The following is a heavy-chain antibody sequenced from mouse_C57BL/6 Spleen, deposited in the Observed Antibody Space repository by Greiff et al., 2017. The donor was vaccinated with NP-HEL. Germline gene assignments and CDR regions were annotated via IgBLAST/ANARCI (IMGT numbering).Heavy chain of an antibody. V-gene: IGHV1-82*01. Sequence: VKVVESGPELVKPGASVKISCQASGYAFSSSWMNWVKQRPGKGLEWIGRIYPGDGDTYYNGKFKGQATLTADKSSSTAYMQLSSLTSEDSAVDFCAKECIYYGNHLGDWGQGTLVTVSA. J-gene: IGHJ3*01. CDR3: AKECIYYGNHLGD. D-gene: IGHD2-1*01. CDR2: IYPGDGDT. CDR1: GYAFSSSW.